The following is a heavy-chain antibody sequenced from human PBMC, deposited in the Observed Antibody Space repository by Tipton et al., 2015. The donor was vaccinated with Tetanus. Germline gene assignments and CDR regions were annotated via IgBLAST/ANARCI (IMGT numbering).Heavy chain of an antibody. CDR2: ISYDGSNK. CDR1: GFTFSSYG. J-gene: IGHJ4*03. CDR3: AKGAYYYDSSGYYLLDY. Sequence: SLRLSCAASGFTFSSYGMHWVRQAPGKGLEWVAVISYDGSNKYYADSVKGRFTISRDNSKNTLYLQMNSLRAEDTAVYYCAKGAYYYDSSGYYLLDYWGQGTTVTVSS. V-gene: IGHV3-30*18. D-gene: IGHD3-22*01.